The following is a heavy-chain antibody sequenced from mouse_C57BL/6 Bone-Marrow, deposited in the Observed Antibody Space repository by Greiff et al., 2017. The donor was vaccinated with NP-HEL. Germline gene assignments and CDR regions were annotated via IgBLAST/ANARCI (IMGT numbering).Heavy chain of an antibody. Sequence: VHLVESGAELAKPGASVKLSCKASGYTFTSYWMHWVKQRPGQGLEWIGYINPSSGYTKYNQKFKDKATLTADTSSSTAYMQLSSLTYEDSAVDYCARHRLNGGFAYWGKGTLVTVSA. D-gene: IGHD6-1*01. CDR1: GYTFTSYW. V-gene: IGHV1-7*01. CDR3: ARHRLNGGFAY. J-gene: IGHJ3*01. CDR2: INPSSGYT.